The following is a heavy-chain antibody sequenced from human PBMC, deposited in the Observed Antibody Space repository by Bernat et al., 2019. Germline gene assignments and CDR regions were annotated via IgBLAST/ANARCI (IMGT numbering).Heavy chain of an antibody. CDR1: GFTFSSYG. D-gene: IGHD3-10*01. CDR3: AKVSAEDGSGSYPFDY. J-gene: IGHJ4*02. CDR2: ISYDGSNK. V-gene: IGHV3-30*18. Sequence: QVQLVESGGGVVQPGRSLRLSCAASGFTFSSYGMHWVRQAPGKGLGWVAVISYDGSNKYYADSVKGRFTISRDNSKTTLYLQMNSLRAEDTAVYYCAKVSAEDGSGSYPFDYWGQGTLVTVSS.